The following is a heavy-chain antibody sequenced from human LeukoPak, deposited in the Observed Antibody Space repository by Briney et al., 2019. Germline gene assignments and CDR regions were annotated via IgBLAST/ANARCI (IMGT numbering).Heavy chain of an antibody. Sequence: PGGSLRLSCAASGFTFSSYAMHWVRQAPGKGLEYVSTISTNGGRTYYANSVKGRFTISRDNSKNTVYLQMGSLRAEDTAVYFCARELVSVTRHDGLDVWGQGTTVIVSS. CDR1: GFTFSSYA. CDR2: ISTNGGRT. D-gene: IGHD4-17*01. J-gene: IGHJ6*02. CDR3: ARELVSVTRHDGLDV. V-gene: IGHV3-64*01.